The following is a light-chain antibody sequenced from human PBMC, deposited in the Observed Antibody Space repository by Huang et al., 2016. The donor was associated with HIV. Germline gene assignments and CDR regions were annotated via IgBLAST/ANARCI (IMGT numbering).Light chain of an antibody. CDR2: KAS. CDR3: QQYSCFSWT. V-gene: IGKV1-5*03. CDR1: QSISTW. Sequence: DIQMTQSPSTLSASVGDRVTITCRASQSISTWLAWYQHKPGKAPKLLIYKASNLEDGVPSRFSGSGSGTEFTLTISSLQPDDFATYYCQQYSCFSWTFGQGTKVDIK. J-gene: IGKJ1*01.